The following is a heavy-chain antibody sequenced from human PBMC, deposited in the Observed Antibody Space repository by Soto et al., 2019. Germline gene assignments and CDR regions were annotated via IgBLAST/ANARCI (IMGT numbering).Heavy chain of an antibody. CDR3: ARVAGYSYGLSGDY. CDR2: INPDSGDT. CDR1: GYTFTANY. D-gene: IGHD5-18*01. J-gene: IGHJ4*02. V-gene: IGHV1-2*02. Sequence: ASVKVSCKASGYTFTANYRHWVRQAPGQGLEWMGWINPDSGDTNYAQEFQGRVTMTRETSINKAYMELTTVRSDDTAVYYCARVAGYSYGLSGDYWGRGTLVTVSS.